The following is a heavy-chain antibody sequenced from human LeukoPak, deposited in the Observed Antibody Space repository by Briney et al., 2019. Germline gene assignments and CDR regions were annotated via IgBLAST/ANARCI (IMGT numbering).Heavy chain of an antibody. V-gene: IGHV3-74*01. CDR2: INTDGFST. Sequence: QPGGSLRLSCAASGFISSSYWMHWVRQPPGKGLVYIACINTDGFSTSYADSVKGRFTISRDNAKNTLYLQMNSLSAEDTAAYYCARSRTYGDYGRGLDYWGQGTLVTVSS. CDR1: GFISSSYW. D-gene: IGHD4-17*01. CDR3: ARSRTYGDYGRGLDY. J-gene: IGHJ4*02.